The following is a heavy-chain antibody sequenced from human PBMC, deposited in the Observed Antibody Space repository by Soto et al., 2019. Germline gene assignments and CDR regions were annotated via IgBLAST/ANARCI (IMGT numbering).Heavy chain of an antibody. CDR1: GFSLSTSGMC. J-gene: IGHJ6*03. Sequence: SGPTLVNPTQTLTLTCTFSGFSLSTSGMCVSWIRQPPGKALEWLARIDWDDDKYYSTSLKTRLTISKDTSKNQVVLTMTNMDPVDTATYYCARIYGDYAAMHYYYYMDVWGKGTTVTVSS. CDR3: ARIYGDYAAMHYYYYMDV. V-gene: IGHV2-70*11. CDR2: IDWDDDK. D-gene: IGHD4-17*01.